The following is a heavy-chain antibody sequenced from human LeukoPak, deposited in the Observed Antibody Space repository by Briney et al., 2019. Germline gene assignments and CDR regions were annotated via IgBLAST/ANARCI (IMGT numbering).Heavy chain of an antibody. J-gene: IGHJ4*02. V-gene: IGHV3-30*03. CDR2: ISYDGSNK. CDR3: AMSYSSGWDYYFDY. CDR1: GFTFSNYA. Sequence: GGSLRLSCAASGFTFSNYAMNWVRQAPGKGLEWVAVISYDGSNKYYADSVKGRFTISRDNSKNTLYLQMNSLRAEDTAVYYCAMSYSSGWDYYFDYWGQGTLVTVSS. D-gene: IGHD6-19*01.